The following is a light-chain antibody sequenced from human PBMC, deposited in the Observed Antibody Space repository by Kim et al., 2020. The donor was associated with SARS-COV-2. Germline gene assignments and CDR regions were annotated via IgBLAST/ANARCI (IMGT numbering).Light chain of an antibody. V-gene: IGLV3-21*04. Sequence: APGQPARVTCGGDNIGSESVHWYQQKPGQAPVLVIYYDSDRPSGIPERFSGSNSGNTATLTISRVEAGDEADYYCQVWDSRSDHIVFGTGTKVTVL. CDR1: NIGSES. J-gene: IGLJ1*01. CDR3: QVWDSRSDHIV. CDR2: YDS.